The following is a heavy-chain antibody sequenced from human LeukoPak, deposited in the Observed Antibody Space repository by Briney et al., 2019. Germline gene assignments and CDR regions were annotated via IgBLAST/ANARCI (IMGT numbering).Heavy chain of an antibody. V-gene: IGHV1-18*01. D-gene: IGHD6-19*01. Sequence: EASVKVSCKASGYTLTSSGISWVRQVPGQGLEWVGWISAYNGNTNYAQKFQGRVTMTTDTSTSAAYMELRSLRSDDTAVYYCARDQQWLDPARHGFDYWGQGTLVTVSS. CDR1: GYTLTSSG. CDR3: ARDQQWLDPARHGFDY. J-gene: IGHJ4*02. CDR2: ISAYNGNT.